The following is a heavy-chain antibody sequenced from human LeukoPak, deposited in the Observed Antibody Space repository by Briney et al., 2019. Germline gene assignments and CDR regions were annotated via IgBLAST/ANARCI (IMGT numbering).Heavy chain of an antibody. CDR1: GGSTSSYY. V-gene: IGHV4-59*01. J-gene: IGHJ4*02. Sequence: PSETLSLTCTVSGGSTSSYYWSWIRQPPGKGLEWIGYIYYSGSTNYNPSLKSRVTISVDTSKNQFSLKLSSVTAADTAVYYCARVKYYYDSSGYSQNFDYWGQGTLVTVSS. D-gene: IGHD3-22*01. CDR3: ARVKYYYDSSGYSQNFDY. CDR2: IYYSGST.